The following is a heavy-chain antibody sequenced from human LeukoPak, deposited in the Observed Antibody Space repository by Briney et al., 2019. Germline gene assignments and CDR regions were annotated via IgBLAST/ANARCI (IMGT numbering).Heavy chain of an antibody. Sequence: ASVKVSCKASGYTFTTYGITWVRQAPGQGLEWMGWISGYNGNTKYAQQFQDRVTMTTDAPTRTIYMELRSLRFDDTAVYFCARDGGNYHFLTGYYSPIDYWGQGTHVIVSS. V-gene: IGHV1-18*01. D-gene: IGHD3-9*01. CDR2: ISGYNGNT. J-gene: IGHJ4*02. CDR1: GYTFTTYG. CDR3: ARDGGNYHFLTGYYSPIDY.